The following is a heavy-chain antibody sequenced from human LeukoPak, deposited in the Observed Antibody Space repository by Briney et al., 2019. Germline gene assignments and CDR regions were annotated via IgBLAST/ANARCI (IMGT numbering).Heavy chain of an antibody. Sequence: SETLSLTCTVSGVSMSAYQWSWVRQSPEKGLEWIGCINTKGETSYNPSLKSRVTTSVDTSKSQFSLRLSSVTAADTAVYYCATSNDAKIAPFDHWGQGAPVTVSS. CDR2: INTKGET. CDR3: ATSNDAKIAPFDH. V-gene: IGHV4-4*09. CDR1: GVSMSAYQ. D-gene: IGHD2-21*01. J-gene: IGHJ4*02.